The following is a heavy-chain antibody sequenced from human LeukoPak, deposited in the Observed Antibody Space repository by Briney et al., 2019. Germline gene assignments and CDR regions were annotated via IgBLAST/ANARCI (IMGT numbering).Heavy chain of an antibody. V-gene: IGHV3-23*01. CDR3: ARACSGGSCYLAAFDI. CDR2: ISDSGGST. Sequence: WGSLTLSCAGCGFTLNPYAIRLDRHAPGTGLETVSAISDSGGSTYSADSVKGRFTISRDNSKNTLQLQVNSLRAGDTAVYYCARACSGGSCYLAAFDIWGQGTMVTVSS. J-gene: IGHJ3*02. CDR1: GFTLNPYA. D-gene: IGHD2-15*01.